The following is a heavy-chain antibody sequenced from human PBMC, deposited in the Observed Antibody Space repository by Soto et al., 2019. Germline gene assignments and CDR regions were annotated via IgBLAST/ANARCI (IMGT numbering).Heavy chain of an antibody. Sequence: EVQLLESGGGLVQPGGSLRLSCAASGFTFSSYGMSWVRQAPGKGLEWVSGISGSGGSTYYADSVKGRFTISRDNPKSTLDPQMNSPRAEDTAVYYCAKEGRYSSSRGYFDYWGQGTLVTVSS. CDR1: GFTFSSYG. CDR2: ISGSGGST. D-gene: IGHD6-13*01. V-gene: IGHV3-23*01. J-gene: IGHJ4*02. CDR3: AKEGRYSSSRGYFDY.